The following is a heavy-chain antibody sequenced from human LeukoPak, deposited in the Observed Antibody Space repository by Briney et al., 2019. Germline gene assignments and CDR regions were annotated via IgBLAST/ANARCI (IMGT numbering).Heavy chain of an antibody. CDR1: GGSISSYY. CDR3: ARKGSSWYNWFDP. V-gene: IGHV4-59*01. J-gene: IGHJ5*02. CDR2: IYYSGST. D-gene: IGHD6-13*01. Sequence: TSETLSLTCTVSGGSISSYYWSWIRQPPGKGLEWIGYIYYSGSTNYSPSLKSRVTISVDTSKNQFSLKLSSVTAADTAVYYCARKGSSWYNWFDPWGQGTLVTVSS.